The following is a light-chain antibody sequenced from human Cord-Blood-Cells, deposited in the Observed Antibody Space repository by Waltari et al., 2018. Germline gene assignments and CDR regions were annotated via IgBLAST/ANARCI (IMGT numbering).Light chain of an antibody. CDR1: ALPKQY. CDR3: QSADSSGTYVV. V-gene: IGLV3-25*03. CDR2: KDS. Sequence: SYELTQPPSVSVSPGQTARITCSGDALPKQYASWYQQKPGQAPVLVIDKDSERPSGIPERFSGSSSGTTVTLTISGVQAEDEADYYCQSADSSGTYVVFGGGTKLTVL. J-gene: IGLJ2*01.